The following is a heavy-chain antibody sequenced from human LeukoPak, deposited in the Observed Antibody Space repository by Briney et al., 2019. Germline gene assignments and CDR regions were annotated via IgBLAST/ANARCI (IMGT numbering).Heavy chain of an antibody. CDR2: INHSGST. J-gene: IGHJ4*02. Sequence: PSETLSLTCAVYGGSFSGYYWSWIRQPPGKGLEWIGEINHSGSTNYNPSLKSRVTISVDTSKNQFSLKLSSVTAADTAVYYCARADSSSSGFDYWGQGTLVTVSS. CDR1: GGSFSGYY. CDR3: ARADSSSSGFDY. V-gene: IGHV4-34*01. D-gene: IGHD6-6*01.